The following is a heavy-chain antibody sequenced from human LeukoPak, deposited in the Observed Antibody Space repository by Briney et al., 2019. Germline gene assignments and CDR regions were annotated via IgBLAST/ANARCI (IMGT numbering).Heavy chain of an antibody. J-gene: IGHJ6*03. V-gene: IGHV1-18*01. CDR1: GYTFTSYA. D-gene: IGHD3-9*01. Sequence: ASVKVSCKASGYTFTSYAMNWVRQAPGQGLEWMGWISAYNGNTNYAQKLQGRVTMTTDTSTSTAYTELSSLRSEDTAVYYCARGVYDILTGYPPYYYYTDVWGKGTTVTISS. CDR3: ARGVYDILTGYPPYYYYTDV. CDR2: ISAYNGNT.